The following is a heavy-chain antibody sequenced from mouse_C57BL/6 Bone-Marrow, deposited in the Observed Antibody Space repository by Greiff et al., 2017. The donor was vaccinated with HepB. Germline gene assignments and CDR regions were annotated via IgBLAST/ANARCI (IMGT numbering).Heavy chain of an antibody. J-gene: IGHJ3*01. V-gene: IGHV1-81*01. CDR1: GYTFTSYG. Sequence: VKLMESGAELARPGASVKLSCKASGYTFTSYGISWVKQRTGQGLEWIGEIYPRSGNTYYNEKFKGKATLTADKSSSTAYMELRSLTSEDSAVYFCARGWLLPFAYWGQGTLVTVSA. CDR2: IYPRSGNT. D-gene: IGHD2-3*01. CDR3: ARGWLLPFAY.